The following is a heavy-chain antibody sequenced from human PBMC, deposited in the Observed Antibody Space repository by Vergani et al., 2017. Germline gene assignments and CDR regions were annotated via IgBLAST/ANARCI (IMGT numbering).Heavy chain of an antibody. D-gene: IGHD4-23*01. CDR3: ARSSSPYYGGNDY. Sequence: QVQLQESGPGLVKPSETLSLTCTVSGCSISSYYWSWIGQPPGKGLEGIGYNYYSGSTNYNPSLKSRVTISVDTSKNQFSLKLSSVTAADTAVYYCARSSSPYYGGNDYWGQGTLVTVSS. CDR2: NYYSGST. J-gene: IGHJ4*02. V-gene: IGHV4-59*01. CDR1: GCSISSYY.